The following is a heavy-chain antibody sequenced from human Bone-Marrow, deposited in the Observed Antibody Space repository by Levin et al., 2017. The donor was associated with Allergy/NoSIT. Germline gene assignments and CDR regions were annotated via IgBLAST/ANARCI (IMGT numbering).Heavy chain of an antibody. Sequence: GGSLRLSCAASGFTFSRYAMAWVRQAPGQGLEWVSGMSGSGGRTVYADSVKGRFTISRDNSKNIMYLQMNSLRVEDTALYYCARGDNWNYDYWGQGTLVTVSS. D-gene: IGHD1-7*01. CDR1: GFTFSRYA. V-gene: IGHV3-23*01. CDR3: ARGDNWNYDY. J-gene: IGHJ4*02. CDR2: MSGSGGRT.